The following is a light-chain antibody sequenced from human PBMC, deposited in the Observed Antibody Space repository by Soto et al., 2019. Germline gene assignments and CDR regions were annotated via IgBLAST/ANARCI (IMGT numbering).Light chain of an antibody. CDR1: QSVSSITY. CDR2: GAS. J-gene: IGKJ1*01. CDR3: QQYGSSPRT. V-gene: IGKV3-20*01. Sequence: EIVLTQSPGTLSLSPGERATLSCRASQSVSSITYLAWYQQQPGQAPRLLIYGASSTATVIPDRFSGSGSGTDFTLTISRLEPDDFAVYYWQQYGSSPRTFGQGTKVDIK.